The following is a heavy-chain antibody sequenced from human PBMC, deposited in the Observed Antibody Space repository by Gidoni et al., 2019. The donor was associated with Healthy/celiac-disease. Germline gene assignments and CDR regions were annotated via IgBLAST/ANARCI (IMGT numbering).Heavy chain of an antibody. CDR2: ISSSSSYI. D-gene: IGHD3-10*01. J-gene: IGHJ4*02. CDR1: GFTFNSYS. Sequence: EVQLVESGGGLVKPGGSLRLSCAASGFTFNSYSMNWVRQASGKGLEWVSSISSSSSYIYYADSVKGRFTISRDNAKNSLYLQMNSLRAEDTAVYYCARDLGVRGVLKGYFDYWGQGTLVTVSS. CDR3: ARDLGVRGVLKGYFDY. V-gene: IGHV3-21*01.